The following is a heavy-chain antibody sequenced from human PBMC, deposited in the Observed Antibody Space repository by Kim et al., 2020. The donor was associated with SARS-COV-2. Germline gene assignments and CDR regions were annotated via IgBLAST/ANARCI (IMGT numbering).Heavy chain of an antibody. D-gene: IGHD5-18*01. V-gene: IGHV4-34*01. J-gene: IGHJ4*02. CDR1: GGSFSGYY. CDR3: ARTPVDTAMADDY. Sequence: SETLSLTCAVYGGSFSGYYWSWIRQPPGKGLEWIGEINHSGSTNYNPSLKSRVTISVDTSKNQFSLKLSSVTAADTAVYYCARTPVDTAMADDYWGQGTLVTVSS. CDR2: INHSGST.